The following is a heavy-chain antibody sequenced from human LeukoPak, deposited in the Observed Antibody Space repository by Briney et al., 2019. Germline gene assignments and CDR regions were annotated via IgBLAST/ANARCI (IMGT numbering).Heavy chain of an antibody. CDR3: AKLGALEMATIGNYYYYYMDV. V-gene: IGHV3-74*01. D-gene: IGHD5-24*01. J-gene: IGHJ6*03. CDR2: INPDGSST. CDR1: GFTFISYG. Sequence: PGGSLRLSCAASGFTFISYGMQWVRQAPGKGLVWVSRINPDGSSTSYADSVNGRFTVSRDNAKNTLYLQMNSLRAEDTAVYYCAKLGALEMATIGNYYYYYMDVWGKGTTVTVSS.